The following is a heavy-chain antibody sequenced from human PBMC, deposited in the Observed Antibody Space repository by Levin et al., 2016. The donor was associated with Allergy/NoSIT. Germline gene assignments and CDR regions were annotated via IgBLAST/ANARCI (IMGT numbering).Heavy chain of an antibody. D-gene: IGHD1-20*01. CDR3: ARLSNWNDKRALDI. J-gene: IGHJ3*02. CDR1: RGSISSYY. Sequence: GSLRLSCTVSRGSISSYYWSWIRQPPGKGLECIGYIYFSGSTNYNPSLKSRVTISVDMSTNSFSLRLSSVTAADTAVYYCARLSNWNDKRALDIWGQGTMVTVSS. CDR2: IYFSGST. V-gene: IGHV4-59*08.